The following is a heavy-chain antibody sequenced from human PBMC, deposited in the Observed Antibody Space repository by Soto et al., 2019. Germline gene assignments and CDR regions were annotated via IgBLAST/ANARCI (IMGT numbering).Heavy chain of an antibody. V-gene: IGHV3-48*01. CDR1: GFTFSLYS. CDR3: XXXXXXGLDV. CDR2: ISRSSTGI. Sequence: EVQLVESGGGLVQPGGSLRLSCAASGFTFSLYSMSWVRQAPGKGLEWVSYISRSSTGIHYADSVKGRFTISRDDATXXXXXXXXXXXXXXXXXXXXXXXXXXGLDVWGQGTTV. J-gene: IGHJ6*02.